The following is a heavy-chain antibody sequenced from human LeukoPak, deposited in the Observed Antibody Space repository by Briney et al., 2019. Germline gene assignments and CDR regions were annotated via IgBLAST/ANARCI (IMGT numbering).Heavy chain of an antibody. CDR3: ANGSCSSTSCYPLGY. J-gene: IGHJ4*02. V-gene: IGHV3-23*01. CDR2: ISGSGGST. Sequence: GGSLRLSCAVSGITLSSYAMSWVRQAPGKGLEWVSAISGSGGSTYYADSVKGRFTISRDNSKNTLYLQMNSLRAEDTAVYYCANGSCSSTSCYPLGYWGQGTLVTVSS. CDR1: GITLSSYA. D-gene: IGHD2-2*01.